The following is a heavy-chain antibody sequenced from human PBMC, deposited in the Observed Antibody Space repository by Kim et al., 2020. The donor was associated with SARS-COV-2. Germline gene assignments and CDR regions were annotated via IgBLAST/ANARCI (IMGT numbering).Heavy chain of an antibody. J-gene: IGHJ4*02. V-gene: IGHV3-64D*09. CDR3: VMGSSDTSYYFDF. CDR1: GFTFSDYA. Sequence: GGSLRLSCSASGFTFSDYAVHWVLLAPGKGLKYVSSISNNGAKTHYADSVKGRFTISRDNSEDTLYLHMSSLRHEDSAMYYCVMGSSDTSYYFDFWGQG. D-gene: IGHD3-10*01. CDR2: ISNNGAKT.